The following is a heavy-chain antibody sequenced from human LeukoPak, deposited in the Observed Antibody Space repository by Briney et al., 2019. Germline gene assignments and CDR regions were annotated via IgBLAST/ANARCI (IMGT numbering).Heavy chain of an antibody. D-gene: IGHD3-10*01. Sequence: SGGSLRLSCEASGFSFSSYWMSWVRQAPGKGPEWVANIKQDESEKYSVDSVKGRFTISRDNAKNSLYLQMKNLRADDTALYYCARLSAYYYGSYFYYYMDVWGKGTTVTVSS. J-gene: IGHJ6*03. CDR3: ARLSAYYYGSYFYYYMDV. CDR1: GFSFSSYW. V-gene: IGHV3-7*01. CDR2: IKQDESEK.